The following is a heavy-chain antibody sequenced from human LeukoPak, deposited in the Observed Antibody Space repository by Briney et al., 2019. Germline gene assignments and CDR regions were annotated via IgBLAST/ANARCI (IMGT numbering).Heavy chain of an antibody. CDR3: ARDRGIAAAGPLYYYYGMDV. V-gene: IGHV1-69*13. CDR1: GGTFSSYA. Sequence: SVKVSCKASGGTFSSYAISWVRQAPGQGLEWMGGIIPIFGTANYAQKFQGRVTITADESTSTAYMELSSLRSEDTAVYYCARDRGIAAAGPLYYYYGMDVWGQGTTVAVSS. J-gene: IGHJ6*02. CDR2: IIPIFGTA. D-gene: IGHD6-13*01.